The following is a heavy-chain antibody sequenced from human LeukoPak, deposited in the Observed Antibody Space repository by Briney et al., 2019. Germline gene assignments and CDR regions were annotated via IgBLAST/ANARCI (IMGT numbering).Heavy chain of an antibody. D-gene: IGHD7-27*01. J-gene: IGHJ4*02. CDR1: GFTFSSYA. Sequence: GGSLRLSLAASGFTFSSYAMHWFRRAPGKGLEWVSVITGSGGYTYYADSVKGRFTISRDNSKNTLYLQMNSLRAEDTAVYYCAKEAPGYFDYWGQGTLVTVSS. CDR2: ITGSGGYT. V-gene: IGHV3-23*01. CDR3: AKEAPGYFDY.